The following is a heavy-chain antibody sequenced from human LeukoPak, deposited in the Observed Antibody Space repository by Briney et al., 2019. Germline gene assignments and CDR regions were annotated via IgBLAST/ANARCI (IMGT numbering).Heavy chain of an antibody. CDR1: GGSISSYY. V-gene: IGHV4-59*01. J-gene: IGHJ4*02. Sequence: SETLSLTCTVSGGSISSYYWSWIRQPPGKGLEWIGYIYYSGSTNYNPSLKSRVTISVDTSKNQFPLKLSSVTAADTAVYYCARLYDSSGYPILDYWGQGTLVTVSS. D-gene: IGHD3-22*01. CDR2: IYYSGST. CDR3: ARLYDSSGYPILDY.